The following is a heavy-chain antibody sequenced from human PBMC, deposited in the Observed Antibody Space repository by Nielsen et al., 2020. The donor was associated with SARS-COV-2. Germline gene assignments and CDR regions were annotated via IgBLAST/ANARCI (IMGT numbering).Heavy chain of an antibody. CDR3: ARTRGYSDYVGYVDV. CDR1: GGSVSSNDW. J-gene: IGHJ6*03. V-gene: IGHV4-4*02. D-gene: IGHD5-12*01. CDR2: VSHSGSI. Sequence: GSLRLSCAVSGGSVSSNDWWTWVRQSPGKGLEWIGEVSHSGSINYNPSLKSRVTLSMDKSKRQFSLRLTSVSAADTALYYCARTRGYSDYVGYVDVWGKGTTVTVSS.